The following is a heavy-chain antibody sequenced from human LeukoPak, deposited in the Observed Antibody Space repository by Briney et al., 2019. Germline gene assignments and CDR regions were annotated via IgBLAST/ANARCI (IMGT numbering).Heavy chain of an antibody. D-gene: IGHD3-22*01. V-gene: IGHV1-18*01. CDR2: ISAYNGNT. CDR1: GYIFTSYG. CDR3: ARVHYYDSSGQLKYFDY. J-gene: IGHJ4*02. Sequence: ASVKVSCKASGYIFTSYGISWVRQAPGQGLEWMGWISAYNGNTNYAQKLQGRVTMTTDTSTSTAYMELRSLRADDTAVYYCARVHYYDSSGQLKYFDYWGQGTLSPSPQ.